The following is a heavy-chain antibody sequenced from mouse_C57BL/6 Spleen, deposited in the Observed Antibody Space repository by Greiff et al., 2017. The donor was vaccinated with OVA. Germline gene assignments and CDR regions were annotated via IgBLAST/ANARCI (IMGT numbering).Heavy chain of an antibody. CDR1: GYAFTNYL. Sequence: QVQLQQSGAELVRPGTSVKVSCKASGYAFTNYLIEWVKQRPGQGLEWIGVINPGSGGTNYNEKFKGKATLTADKSSSTAYMQLSSLTSEDSAVYFCARSYSNFLHWYFDVWGTGTTVTVSS. V-gene: IGHV1-54*01. CDR3: ARSYSNFLHWYFDV. CDR2: INPGSGGT. D-gene: IGHD2-5*01. J-gene: IGHJ1*03.